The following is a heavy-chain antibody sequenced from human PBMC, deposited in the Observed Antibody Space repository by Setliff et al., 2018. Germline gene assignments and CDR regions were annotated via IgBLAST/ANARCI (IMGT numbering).Heavy chain of an antibody. V-gene: IGHV4-4*08. CDR1: GDSIINYY. D-gene: IGHD2-8*01. Sequence: KASETLSLTCTVSGDSIINYYWSWIRQPPGKGLEWIGDIYSSGNTNYNPSLKSRVTISGDTSKNQFSLNLTSVTAADTAVYYCAREGFYCTNGVCYRPFDYWGQGTLVTVSS. CDR3: AREGFYCTNGVCYRPFDY. CDR2: IYSSGNT. J-gene: IGHJ4*02.